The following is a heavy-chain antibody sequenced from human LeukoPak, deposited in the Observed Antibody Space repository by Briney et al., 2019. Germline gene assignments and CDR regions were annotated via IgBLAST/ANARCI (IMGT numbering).Heavy chain of an antibody. D-gene: IGHD6-19*01. CDR1: GYSFTSYC. V-gene: IGHV5-51*01. CDR3: ARRASYSSGWF. J-gene: IGHJ1*01. Sequence: GESLKISCKGSGYSFTSYCIGWVRQMPGKGLERMGIIYPGDSDTRYSPSFQGQVTISADKSISTAYLQWSSLQASDSAMYYCARRASYSSGWFWGQGTLVTVSS. CDR2: IYPGDSDT.